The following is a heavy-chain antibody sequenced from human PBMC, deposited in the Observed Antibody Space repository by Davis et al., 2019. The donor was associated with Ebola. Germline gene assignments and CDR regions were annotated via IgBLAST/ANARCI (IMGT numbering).Heavy chain of an antibody. D-gene: IGHD3-3*01. CDR3: AREGSPSFGVDV. V-gene: IGHV1-69*04. Sequence: SVKVSCKSSGGTFSNSPISWVRQAPGQGLEWMGRIIPILGNGDYAQKFQDRVTITADRSSSTAYMELRSLRSEDTATYYCAREGSPSFGVDVWGQGTTVTVSS. CDR1: GGTFSNSP. CDR2: IIPILGNG. J-gene: IGHJ6*02.